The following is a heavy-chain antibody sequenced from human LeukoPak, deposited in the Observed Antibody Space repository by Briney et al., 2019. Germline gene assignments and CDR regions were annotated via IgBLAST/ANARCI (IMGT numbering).Heavy chain of an antibody. CDR1: GFTFSDHY. V-gene: IGHV3-72*01. D-gene: IGHD4-17*01. Sequence: GGSLRLSCAASGFTFSDHYMDWVRQAPGKGLEWVGRIRNKANIYTTEYAASVKGRFTISRENAKNSLYLQMNSLRAGDAAVYYCVRVPRGDDYGDYPNSFDIWGLGTMVTVSS. CDR2: IRNKANIYTT. J-gene: IGHJ3*02. CDR3: VRVPRGDDYGDYPNSFDI.